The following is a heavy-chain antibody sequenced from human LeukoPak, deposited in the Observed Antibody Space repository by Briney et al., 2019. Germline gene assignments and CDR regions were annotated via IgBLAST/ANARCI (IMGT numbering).Heavy chain of an antibody. V-gene: IGHV3-30-3*01. CDR2: ISYDGSNK. CDR3: ARDRGSSGYYNDY. Sequence: GGSLGLSRAASGFTFSSYAMHWVRQAPGKGLEWVAVISYDGSNKYYADSVKGRFTISRDNSKNTLYLQMNSLRAEDTAVYYCARDRGSSGYYNDYWGQGTLVTVSS. D-gene: IGHD3-22*01. CDR1: GFTFSSYA. J-gene: IGHJ4*02.